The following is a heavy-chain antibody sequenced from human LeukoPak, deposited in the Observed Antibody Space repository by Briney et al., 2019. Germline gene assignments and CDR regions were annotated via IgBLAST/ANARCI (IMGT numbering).Heavy chain of an antibody. CDR3: ARHLYNDFWSGLDY. Sequence: SETLSLTCTVSGGSIRSYYRSWIRQPPGKGLEWIGYISDTGSTNYNPSLKSRVTISADTSKNQLPLKLSSVTAADTAVYYCARHLYNDFWSGLDYWGQGTLVTVSS. V-gene: IGHV4-59*08. CDR1: GGSIRSYY. D-gene: IGHD3-3*01. CDR2: ISDTGST. J-gene: IGHJ4*02.